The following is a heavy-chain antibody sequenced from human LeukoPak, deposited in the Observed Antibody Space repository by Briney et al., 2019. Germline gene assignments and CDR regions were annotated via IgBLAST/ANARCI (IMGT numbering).Heavy chain of an antibody. V-gene: IGHV4-39*01. CDR2: IYYSGST. Sequence: SETLSLTCTVSGGSISSSSYYWGWIRQPPGKGLEWIGSIYYSGSTYYNPSLKSRVTISVDTSKNQFSLKLRSVTAADTAVYYCARHEVVVVVAATPEEYFDYWGQGTLVTVSS. CDR3: ARHEVVVVVAATPEEYFDY. D-gene: IGHD2-15*01. J-gene: IGHJ4*02. CDR1: GGSISSSSYY.